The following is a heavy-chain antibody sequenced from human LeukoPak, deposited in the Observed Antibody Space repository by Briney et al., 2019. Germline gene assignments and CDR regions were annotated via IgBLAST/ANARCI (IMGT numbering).Heavy chain of an antibody. CDR3: AREMATTYFDY. CDR2: IWYDGSNK. V-gene: IGHV3-33*01. J-gene: IGHJ4*02. CDR1: GFTFSSYG. D-gene: IGHD5-24*01. Sequence: GGSLRLSCAASGFTFSSYGMHWVRQAPGKGLEWVAVIWYDGSNKYYADSVKGRFAISRDNSKNTLYLQMNSLRAEDTAVYYCAREMATTYFDYWGQGTLVTVSS.